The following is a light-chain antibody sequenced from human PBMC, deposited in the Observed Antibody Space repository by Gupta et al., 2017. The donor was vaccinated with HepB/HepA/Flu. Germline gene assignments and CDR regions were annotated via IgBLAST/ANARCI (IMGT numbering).Light chain of an antibody. Sequence: DIQMTQSPSSLSVSVGDRVTITCRASQSINSYLNWYQQKPGKAPMLLIYAASSLQRGVPSRFRGSGSGTDFTLTISRLQPEDFATYYCQQSNSPPDTFGQGTKVEI. CDR3: QQSNSPPDT. J-gene: IGKJ1*01. V-gene: IGKV1-39*01. CDR2: AAS. CDR1: QSINSY.